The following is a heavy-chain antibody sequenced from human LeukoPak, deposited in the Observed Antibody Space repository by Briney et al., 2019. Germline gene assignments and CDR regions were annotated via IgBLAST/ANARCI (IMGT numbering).Heavy chain of an antibody. J-gene: IGHJ3*02. V-gene: IGHV3-11*01. D-gene: IGHD6-19*01. CDR3: ARESAGYSSGWYGYGNPHDAFDI. Sequence: GGSLRLSCAASGFTFSDYYMSWIRQAPGKGLGWGSYISSSGSTIYYADSVKGRFTISRDNAKNSLYLQMNSLRAEDTAVYYCARESAGYSSGWYGYGNPHDAFDIWGQGTMVTVSS. CDR2: ISSSGSTI. CDR1: GFTFSDYY.